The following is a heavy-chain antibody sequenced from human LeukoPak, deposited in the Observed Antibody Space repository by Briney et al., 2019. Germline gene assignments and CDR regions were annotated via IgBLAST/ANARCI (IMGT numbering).Heavy chain of an antibody. CDR3: VREGLGPSFSAWFDP. J-gene: IGHJ5*02. CDR1: GFTFSSYW. CDR2: VSHDGGTK. D-gene: IGHD3/OR15-3a*01. Sequence: GGSLRLSCAASGFTFSSYWMSWVRQAPGKGLEWVIVVSHDGGTKYYSDSVKGRFTISRDNSENTLYLQMNSLRPDDTAIYYCVREGLGPSFSAWFDPWGHGTLVTVSS. V-gene: IGHV3-30*03.